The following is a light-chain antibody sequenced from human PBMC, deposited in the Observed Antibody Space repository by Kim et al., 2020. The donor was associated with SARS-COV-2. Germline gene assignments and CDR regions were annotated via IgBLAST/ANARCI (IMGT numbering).Light chain of an antibody. Sequence: SVSPGQTASITCSGDKVGDKYVCWYQQKPGQSTVLVIYGESKRPSGIPERFSGSNSGNTATLTISGTQAMDEADYYCQAWDSSTVVFGGGTQLTVL. CDR2: GES. V-gene: IGLV3-1*01. CDR3: QAWDSSTVV. CDR1: KVGDKY. J-gene: IGLJ2*01.